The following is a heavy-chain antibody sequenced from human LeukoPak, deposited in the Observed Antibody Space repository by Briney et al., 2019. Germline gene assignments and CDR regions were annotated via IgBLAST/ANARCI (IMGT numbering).Heavy chain of an antibody. D-gene: IGHD2-2*01. Sequence: ASVKVSCKASGYTFTSYGISWGRQAPGQGLEWMGWISAYNGNTSYAQKLQGRVTMTTDTSTSTAYMELRSLRSDDTAVYYCARDFEASPVGLFDYWGQGTLVTVSS. CDR1: GYTFTSYG. J-gene: IGHJ4*02. CDR3: ARDFEASPVGLFDY. CDR2: ISAYNGNT. V-gene: IGHV1-18*04.